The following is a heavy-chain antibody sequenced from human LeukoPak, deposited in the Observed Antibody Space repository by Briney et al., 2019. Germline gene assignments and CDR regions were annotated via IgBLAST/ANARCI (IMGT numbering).Heavy chain of an antibody. Sequence: SETLSLTCTASGGSISSGSYYWSWIRQPAGKGLEWIGRIYTSGSTNYNPSLKSRVTISVDKSKNQFSLKLSSVTAADTAVYYCARVYYDFWSGYYSGDAFDIWGQGTMVTVSS. J-gene: IGHJ3*02. CDR3: ARVYYDFWSGYYSGDAFDI. CDR1: GGSISSGSYY. CDR2: IYTSGST. D-gene: IGHD3-3*01. V-gene: IGHV4-61*02.